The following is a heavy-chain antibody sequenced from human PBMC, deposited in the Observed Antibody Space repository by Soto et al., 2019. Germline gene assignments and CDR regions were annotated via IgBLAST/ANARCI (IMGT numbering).Heavy chain of an antibody. V-gene: IGHV2-5*02. Sequence: QITLKESGPTLVKPTQTLTLTCTFSGFSLSTSGVGVGWIRQPPGKALEWLALIYWDDDKRYSPSLKSRLTLPTDPSXXQXVXXMTNMDPVDTATYYCAPSLGYCSGGSCYWNNWFDPWGQGTLVTVSS. CDR1: GFSLSTSGVG. J-gene: IGHJ5*02. D-gene: IGHD2-15*01. CDR3: APSLGYCSGGSCYWNNWFDP. CDR2: IYWDDDK.